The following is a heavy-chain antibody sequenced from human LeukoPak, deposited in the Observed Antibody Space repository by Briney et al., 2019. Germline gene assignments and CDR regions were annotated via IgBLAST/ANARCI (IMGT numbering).Heavy chain of an antibody. D-gene: IGHD1-26*01. Sequence: GSSVKVSCKASGGTFSSYAISWVRQAPGQGLEWMGGIIPIFGTANYAQKFQGRVTITADESTSTAYMELSSPRSEDTAVYYCARDLGVVGATGDDYWGQGTLVTVSS. CDR1: GGTFSSYA. CDR3: ARDLGVVGATGDDY. V-gene: IGHV1-69*01. J-gene: IGHJ4*02. CDR2: IIPIFGTA.